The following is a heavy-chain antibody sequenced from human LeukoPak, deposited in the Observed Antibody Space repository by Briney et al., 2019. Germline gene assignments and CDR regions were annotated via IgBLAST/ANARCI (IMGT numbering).Heavy chain of an antibody. Sequence: SQTLSLTCAISGDSVSSNSAAWNWIRQSPSRGLEWLGRTYYRSKWYNDYAVSVKSRITINPDTSKNQFSLQLNSLTPEDTAVYYCARGRRQWLVRDYYYYYMDVWGKGTTVTVSS. CDR1: GDSVSSNSAA. CDR2: TYYRSKWYN. CDR3: ARGRRQWLVRDYYYYYMDV. J-gene: IGHJ6*03. D-gene: IGHD6-19*01. V-gene: IGHV6-1*01.